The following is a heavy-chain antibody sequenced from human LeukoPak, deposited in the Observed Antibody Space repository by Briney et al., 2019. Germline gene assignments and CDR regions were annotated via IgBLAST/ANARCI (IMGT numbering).Heavy chain of an antibody. Sequence: SETLSLTCAVYGGSFSGYYWSWIRQPPGKGLEWIGEINHSGSTNYNPSLKSRVTISVDTSKNQFSLKLSSVTAADTAVYYCARVSGSSYGSFDYWGQGTLVTVSS. CDR3: ARVSGSSYGSFDY. CDR2: INHSGST. CDR1: GGSFSGYY. D-gene: IGHD5-18*01. J-gene: IGHJ4*02. V-gene: IGHV4-34*01.